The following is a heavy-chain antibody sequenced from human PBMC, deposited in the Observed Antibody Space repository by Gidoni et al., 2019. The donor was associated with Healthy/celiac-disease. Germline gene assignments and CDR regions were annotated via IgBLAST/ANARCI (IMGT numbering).Heavy chain of an antibody. CDR2: INHSGST. D-gene: IGHD3-10*01. CDR3: ASVQKRITMVRGGTRLNWFDP. CDR1: GGHFSGYY. J-gene: IGHJ5*02. V-gene: IGHV4-34*02. Sequence: QVQQQQRGAGQLKPSETMSLTCAVYGGHFSGYYWSGSRQPPGKGLGWIGEINHSGSTNYDPSLQSRVTISLDASNNQFSLKLSSVTVADTAVYYCASVQKRITMVRGGTRLNWFDPWGQGTLVTFSS.